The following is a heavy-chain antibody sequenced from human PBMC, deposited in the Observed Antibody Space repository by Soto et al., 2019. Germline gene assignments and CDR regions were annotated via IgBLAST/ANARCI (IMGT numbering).Heavy chain of an antibody. CDR1: GGSISSSNW. J-gene: IGHJ4*02. Sequence: QVQLQESGPGLVKPSGTLSLTCAVSGGSISSSNWWSWVRQPPGKGLERIGEIYHSGSTNYNPSLNRRVTISVDKSKNQSSLELSSVTAADTAVYYCAREHDSRRGTFDFWGQGTLVTVSS. CDR3: AREHDSRRGTFDF. V-gene: IGHV4-4*02. D-gene: IGHD3-22*01. CDR2: IYHSGST.